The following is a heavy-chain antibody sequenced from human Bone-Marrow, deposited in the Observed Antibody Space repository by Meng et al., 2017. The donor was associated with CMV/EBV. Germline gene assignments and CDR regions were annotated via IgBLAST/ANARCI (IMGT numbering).Heavy chain of an antibody. CDR2: IIPIFGTA. Sequence: SVKVSCKASGGTFSSYAISWVRQAPGQGLEWMGGIIPIFGTANYAQKFQGRVTITTDESTSTAYMELSSLRSEDTAVYYCARAVAGTNYYYYGMDVWGQGNTVTVSS. J-gene: IGHJ6*02. D-gene: IGHD1-1*01. CDR3: ARAVAGTNYYYYGMDV. CDR1: GGTFSSYA. V-gene: IGHV1-69*05.